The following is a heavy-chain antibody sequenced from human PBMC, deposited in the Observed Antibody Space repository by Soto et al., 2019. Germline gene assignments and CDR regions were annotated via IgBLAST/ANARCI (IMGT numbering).Heavy chain of an antibody. D-gene: IGHD2-2*01. CDR1: GYTFTSYG. Sequence: QVQLVQSGAEVKKPGASVKVSCKASGYTFTSYGISWVRQAPGQGLEWVGWISAYNGNSNYAQKYPGRVTMTTDTSTNTAYMEMSSLRSDDTAVYYCARIADCSTTSCSFPSRFHIRGYSYYYGLDVWGQGTTVTVSS. CDR2: ISAYNGNS. J-gene: IGHJ6*02. V-gene: IGHV1-18*01. CDR3: ARIADCSTTSCSFPSRFHIRGYSYYYGLDV.